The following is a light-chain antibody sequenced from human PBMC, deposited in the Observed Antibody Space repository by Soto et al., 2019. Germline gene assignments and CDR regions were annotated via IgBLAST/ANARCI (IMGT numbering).Light chain of an antibody. Sequence: QSVLTQPASVSGSPGQSITISWTGTSSDVGGYNYVSWYQQHPGKAPKLMIYEVSNRPSGVSNRFSGSKSGNTASLTISGLQAEDEADYYCSSYTSSSTLGVFGGGTKLTVL. CDR2: EVS. J-gene: IGLJ2*01. CDR3: SSYTSSSTLGV. V-gene: IGLV2-14*01. CDR1: SSDVGGYNY.